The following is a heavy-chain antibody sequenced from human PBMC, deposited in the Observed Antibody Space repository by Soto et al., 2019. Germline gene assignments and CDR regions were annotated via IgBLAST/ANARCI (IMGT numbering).Heavy chain of an antibody. Sequence: QVQLVQSGAEVKKPGASVKVSCKASGYTFTGYYMHWVRQAPGQGLEWMGWINPNSGGTNYAQKFQGWVTMTRDTSISTAYMELSRLRSDDTAVYYCARDHPGRGEGPKYYFDYWGQGTLVTVSS. V-gene: IGHV1-2*04. CDR3: ARDHPGRGEGPKYYFDY. CDR2: INPNSGGT. CDR1: GYTFTGYY. D-gene: IGHD3-16*01. J-gene: IGHJ4*02.